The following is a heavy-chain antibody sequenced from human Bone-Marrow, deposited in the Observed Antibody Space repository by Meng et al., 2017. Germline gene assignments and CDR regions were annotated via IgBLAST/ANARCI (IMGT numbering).Heavy chain of an antibody. CDR3: AASPGWRRIDS. V-gene: IGHV4-4*02. CDR2: FHHSGTT. Sequence: GPHQEYGPGLVKPSGTLSLTCGVSGPSVSSGYRWTWVRQPPGKGLEWIGEFHHSGTTNYNPSLRSRVTISVDTSKNQFSLRLTSVTAADTAVYYCAASPGWRRIDSWGQGTLVTVSS. D-gene: IGHD6-19*01. J-gene: IGHJ4*02. CDR1: GPSVSSGYR.